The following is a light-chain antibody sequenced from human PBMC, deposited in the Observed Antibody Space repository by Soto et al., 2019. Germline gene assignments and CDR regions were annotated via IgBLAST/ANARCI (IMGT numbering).Light chain of an antibody. CDR3: QQGYTSAIT. CDR1: QSIGKH. CDR2: AAS. J-gene: IGKJ5*01. Sequence: DIQMTPSPSSLSASVGDSVTITCRASQSIGKHLNWYQQKPGKSPKFLIYAASNLQSGVPSRFSGSGSGTDFTLTVNSLQPEDFATYYCQQGYTSAITFGQGTRLEIK. V-gene: IGKV1-39*01.